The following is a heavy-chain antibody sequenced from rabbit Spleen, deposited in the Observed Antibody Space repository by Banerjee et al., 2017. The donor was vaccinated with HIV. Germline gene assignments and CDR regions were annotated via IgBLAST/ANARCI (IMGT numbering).Heavy chain of an antibody. CDR1: GFSFSSGYD. J-gene: IGHJ6*01. Sequence: QEQLVESGGGLVQPGGSLKLSCTASGFSFSSGYDMCWVRQAPGKGLEWIACIYAGSSDPPYYASWAKGRFTISKTSSTAVTLQMTSLTAADTATYFCARDTSSSFSSYGMDLWGQGTLVTVS. CDR3: ARDTSSSFSSYGMDL. V-gene: IGHV1S45*01. D-gene: IGHD1-1*01. CDR2: IYAGSSDPP.